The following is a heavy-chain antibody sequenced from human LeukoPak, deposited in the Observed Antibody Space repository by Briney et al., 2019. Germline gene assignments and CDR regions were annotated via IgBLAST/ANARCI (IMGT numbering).Heavy chain of an antibody. CDR1: GGSISNSSYY. CDR2: IYYSGST. J-gene: IGHJ4*02. Sequence: ASETLSLTCTVSGGSISNSSYYWGWIRQPPGKGLEWIGSIYYSGSTYYNPSLKSRVTISVDTSKNQFSLKLSSVTAADTAVYYCARQRYYYGSGSPTYFDYWGQGTLVTVSS. V-gene: IGHV4-39*01. CDR3: ARQRYYYGSGSPTYFDY. D-gene: IGHD3-10*01.